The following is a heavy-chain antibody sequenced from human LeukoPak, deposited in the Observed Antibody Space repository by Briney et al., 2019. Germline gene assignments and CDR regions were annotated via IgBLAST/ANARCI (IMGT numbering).Heavy chain of an antibody. Sequence: PSETLSLTCTVSGVSISSDSYYWSWIRQPAGKGLEWIGRFYTSGTTNYNPSLKSRVTMSVDTSKNQFSLKVSSVTAADTAVYYCARVFDSGSQAYFYYMDVWGKGTTVTIFS. CDR1: GVSISSDSYY. CDR2: FYTSGTT. V-gene: IGHV4-61*02. D-gene: IGHD3-10*01. CDR3: ARVFDSGSQAYFYYMDV. J-gene: IGHJ6*03.